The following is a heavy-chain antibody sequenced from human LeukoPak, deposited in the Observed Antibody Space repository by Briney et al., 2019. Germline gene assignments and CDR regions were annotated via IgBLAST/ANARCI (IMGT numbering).Heavy chain of an antibody. CDR1: GFTFDDYA. Sequence: GGSLRLSCAASGFTFDDYAMHWVRQAPGKGLEWVSGISWNSGSIGYADSVKGRFTISRDNAKNSLYLQMNSLRAEDMALYYCAKAKSYYESSGYYFDYWGQGTLVTVSS. CDR2: ISWNSGSI. V-gene: IGHV3-9*03. CDR3: AKAKSYYESSGYYFDY. J-gene: IGHJ4*02. D-gene: IGHD3-22*01.